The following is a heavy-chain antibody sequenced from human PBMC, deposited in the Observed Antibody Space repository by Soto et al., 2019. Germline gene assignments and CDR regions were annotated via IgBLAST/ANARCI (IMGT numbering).Heavy chain of an antibody. D-gene: IGHD3-9*01. Sequence: EVQLLESGGGLVQPGGSLRLSCAASGFTFSSYAMSWVRQAPGKGLEWVSAISGSGGSTYYADSVKGRFTISRDNSKNTLYLQMNILRAVDTAVYYCAKDRRLTGLHDYWGQGTLVTVSS. CDR1: GFTFSSYA. J-gene: IGHJ4*02. CDR2: ISGSGGST. V-gene: IGHV3-23*01. CDR3: AKDRRLTGLHDY.